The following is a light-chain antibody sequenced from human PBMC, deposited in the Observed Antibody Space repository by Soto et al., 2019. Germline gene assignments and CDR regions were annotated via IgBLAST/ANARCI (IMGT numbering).Light chain of an antibody. J-gene: IGLJ1*01. Sequence: VLTQPPSASGSPGQSVAISCTGTSSDVGGYNYVSWYQQHPGKAPKLMIYEVNKRPSGVPDRFSGSKSGNTASLTVSGLQAEDEADYYCSSYAGSSNVLGTGTKLTVL. CDR1: SSDVGGYNY. V-gene: IGLV2-8*01. CDR3: SSYAGSSNV. CDR2: EVN.